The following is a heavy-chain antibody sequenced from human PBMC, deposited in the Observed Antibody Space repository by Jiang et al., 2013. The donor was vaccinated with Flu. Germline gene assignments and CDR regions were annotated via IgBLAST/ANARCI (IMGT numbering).Heavy chain of an antibody. CDR2: IVVGSGST. D-gene: IGHD2-2*01. Sequence: EWIGWIVVGSGSTNYAQKFQERVAISRDVSAGTAYLEMSSLRSEDTAVYYCAAAPHYQLEGHQFYHYYYMDVWGKGTTVTVSS. V-gene: IGHV1-58*01. CDR3: AAAPHYQLEGHQFYHYYYMDV. J-gene: IGHJ6*03.